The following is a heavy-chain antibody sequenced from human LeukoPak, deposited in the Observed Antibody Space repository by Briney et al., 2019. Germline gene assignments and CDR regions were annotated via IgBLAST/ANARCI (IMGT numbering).Heavy chain of an antibody. CDR1: GGTFSSYA. D-gene: IGHD5-18*01. CDR3: ARGGGGGYSYGFDY. V-gene: IGHV1-69*13. J-gene: IGHJ4*02. CDR2: IIPIFGTA. Sequence: GASVKVSCKASGGTFSSYAISWVRQAPGQGLEWMGGIIPIFGTANYAQKFQGRVTITADESTSTAYMELSSLRSEDTAVYYCARGGGGGYSYGFDYWGQGTLVTVSS.